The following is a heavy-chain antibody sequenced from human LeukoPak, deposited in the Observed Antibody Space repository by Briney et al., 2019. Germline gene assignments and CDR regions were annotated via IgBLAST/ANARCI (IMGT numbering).Heavy chain of an antibody. D-gene: IGHD6-19*01. J-gene: IGHJ4*02. CDR1: GGSISSYY. V-gene: IGHV4-59*08. Sequence: SEALSLTCTVSGGSISSYYWSWIRQPPGKGLEWIGYIYSSGSTNYNPSLKSRVTISVDTSKNQFSLKLSSVTAADTAVYYCARLRYSSGWRQVDYWGQGTLVTASS. CDR2: IYSSGST. CDR3: ARLRYSSGWRQVDY.